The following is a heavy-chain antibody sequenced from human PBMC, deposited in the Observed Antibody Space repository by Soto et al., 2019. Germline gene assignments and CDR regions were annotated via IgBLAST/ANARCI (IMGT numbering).Heavy chain of an antibody. V-gene: IGHV4-39*01. Sequence: SETLSLTCTVSGGSISSSSYYWGWIRQPPGKGLEWIGSIYYSGSTYYNPSLKSRVTISVYTSKNQFSLKLSSVTAADTAVYYCARIVYDYGDYWGQGTLVTVSS. D-gene: IGHD3-22*01. CDR2: IYYSGST. CDR3: ARIVYDYGDY. J-gene: IGHJ4*02. CDR1: GGSISSSSYY.